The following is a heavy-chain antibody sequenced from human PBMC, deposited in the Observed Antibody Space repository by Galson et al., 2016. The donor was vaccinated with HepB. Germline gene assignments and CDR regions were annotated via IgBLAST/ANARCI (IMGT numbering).Heavy chain of an antibody. CDR1: GFIFSNYA. J-gene: IGHJ4*02. CDR3: AKAALVGPTYPLEF. D-gene: IGHD1-26*01. Sequence: LRLSCAASGFIFSNYAVLWVRQAPGKGPEWVAAISEDGSTRDYIDSVKGRLTVSRDNSKNTFYLQMNSLRAEDRAVYYCAKAALVGPTYPLEFWGPGTLVTVSS. V-gene: IGHV3-30*04. CDR2: ISEDGSTR.